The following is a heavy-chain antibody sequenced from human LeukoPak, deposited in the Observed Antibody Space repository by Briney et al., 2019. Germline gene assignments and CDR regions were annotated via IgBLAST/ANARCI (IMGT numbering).Heavy chain of an antibody. J-gene: IGHJ4*02. D-gene: IGHD3-9*01. CDR3: AKDGKSERYFDWLSLFDY. CDR2: ISGSGGST. CDR1: GFTFSSYA. Sequence: GGSLRLSCAASGFTFSSYAMSWVRQAPGKGLEWVSAISGSGGSTYYAGSVKGRFTISRDNSKNTLYLQMNSLRAEDTAVYYCAKDGKSERYFDWLSLFDYWGQGTLVTVSS. V-gene: IGHV3-23*01.